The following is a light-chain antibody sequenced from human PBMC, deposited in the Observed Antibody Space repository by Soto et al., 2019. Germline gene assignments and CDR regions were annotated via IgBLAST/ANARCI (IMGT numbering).Light chain of an antibody. CDR2: RAS. CDR1: QSISNW. V-gene: IGKV1-5*03. CDR3: QQYHRYPYS. Sequence: DIQMSQSPSTLSPSVGDRVTISCRASQSISNWLAWYQQKPGEAPELLIYRASNLQSGVPSRFSGSGSGTEFTLTISNLQTDDFATYYCQQYHRYPYSFGPGTKLAI. J-gene: IGKJ2*01.